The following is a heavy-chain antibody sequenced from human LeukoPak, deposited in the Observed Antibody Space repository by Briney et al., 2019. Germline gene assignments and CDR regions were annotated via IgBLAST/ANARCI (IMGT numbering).Heavy chain of an antibody. D-gene: IGHD3-22*01. CDR3: ARGHCYDSSGYYLLDY. CDR1: GFTFSSYG. J-gene: IGHJ4*02. CDR2: ISYDGSNK. V-gene: IGHV3-30*03. Sequence: PGGSLRLSCAASGFTFSSYGMHWVRQAPGKGLEWVAVISYDGSNKYYADSVKGRFTISRDNSKNTLYLQMNSLRAEDTAVYYCARGHCYDSSGYYLLDYWGQGTLVTVSS.